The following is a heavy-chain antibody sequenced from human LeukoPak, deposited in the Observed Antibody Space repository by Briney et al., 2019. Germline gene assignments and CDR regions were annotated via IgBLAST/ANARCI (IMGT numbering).Heavy chain of an antibody. CDR3: ARGNCSGHACYTADFLQH. CDR1: GYTFGNYE. J-gene: IGHJ1*01. D-gene: IGHD2-15*01. Sequence: ASVKVSCKASGYTFGNYEINWVRQAPGQGLEWMGWMKANSGDTGYPEKFRGRVTMTRDTSVSTAYMELNSLRSEDTAVYYCARGNCSGHACYTADFLQHWGQGTLITVSS. V-gene: IGHV1-8*01. CDR2: MKANSGDT.